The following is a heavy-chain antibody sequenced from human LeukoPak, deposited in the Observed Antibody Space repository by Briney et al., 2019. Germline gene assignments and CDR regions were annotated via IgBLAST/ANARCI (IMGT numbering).Heavy chain of an antibody. CDR1: GGSFSGYY. D-gene: IGHD3-10*01. Sequence: SETLSLTCAVYGGSFSGYYWSWIRQPPGKGLEWIGEINHSGSTNYNPSLKSRVTISVDTSKNQFSLKLSSVTAADTAVYYCARGHMYYYGSRGGYGMDVWGQGTTVTVSS. CDR3: ARGHMYYYGSRGGYGMDV. V-gene: IGHV4-34*01. CDR2: INHSGST. J-gene: IGHJ6*02.